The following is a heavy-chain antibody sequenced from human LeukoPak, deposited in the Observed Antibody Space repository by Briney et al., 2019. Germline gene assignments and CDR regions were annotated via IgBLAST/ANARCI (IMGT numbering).Heavy chain of an antibody. J-gene: IGHJ4*02. CDR2: INHSGST. D-gene: IGHD3-16*01. CDR3: ARRGRSGSPFDY. Sequence: SETLSPTCAVYGGSFSGYYWSWIRQPPGKGLEWIGEINHSGSTNYNPSLKSRVTISVDTSKDQFSLKLSSVTAADTAVYYCARRGRSGSPFDYWGQGTLVAVSS. CDR1: GGSFSGYY. V-gene: IGHV4-34*01.